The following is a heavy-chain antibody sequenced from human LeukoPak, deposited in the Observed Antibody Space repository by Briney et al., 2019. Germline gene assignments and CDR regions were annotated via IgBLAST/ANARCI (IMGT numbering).Heavy chain of an antibody. CDR1: GFTFDDYG. J-gene: IGHJ4*02. Sequence: GGSLRLSCAASGFTFDDYGMSWVRQAPGKGLEWVSGINWNGGSTGYADSVKGRFTISRDNAKNSLYLQMNRLRADDTAVYYCARPRGCGTSRCNNFDYWGQGTLVTVSS. V-gene: IGHV3-20*04. CDR3: ARPRGCGTSRCNNFDY. CDR2: INWNGGST. D-gene: IGHD2-21*01.